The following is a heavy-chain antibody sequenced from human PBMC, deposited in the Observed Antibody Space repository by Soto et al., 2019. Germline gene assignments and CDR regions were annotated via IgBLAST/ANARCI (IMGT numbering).Heavy chain of an antibody. CDR3: GKDDGGYPSTAPH. CDR1: GITISNYP. CDR2: ISGSGDRT. D-gene: IGHD3-22*01. J-gene: IGHJ1*01. Sequence: EVQLLESGGGLVQPGGSLRLSCAASGITISNYPMSWVRQAPGKGLDWVSGISGSGDRTYYADSAKGRFTISKDISKNSLSQQLDNRGVEDMAVYFCGKDDGGYPSTAPHWGQGTLVTVSS. V-gene: IGHV3-23*01.